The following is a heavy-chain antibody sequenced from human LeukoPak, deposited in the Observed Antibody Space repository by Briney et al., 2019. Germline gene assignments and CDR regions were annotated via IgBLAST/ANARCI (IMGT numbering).Heavy chain of an antibody. CDR3: ARVTSSRGAIDI. CDR1: GFTFSSYW. Sequence: GGSLRLSCAASGFTFSSYWMHWVRQAPGKGLVWVSRINSDGSSTSYADSVKGRFTISRDNAKNTLYLQMNSLRAEDTAVYYCARVTSSRGAIDIWGQGTMVTVSS. V-gene: IGHV3-74*01. CDR2: INSDGSST. D-gene: IGHD6-13*01. J-gene: IGHJ3*02.